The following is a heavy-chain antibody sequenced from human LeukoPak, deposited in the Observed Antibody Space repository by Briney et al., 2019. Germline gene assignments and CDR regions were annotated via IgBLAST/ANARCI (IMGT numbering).Heavy chain of an antibody. CDR3: ARVSPGTNYYGSGGYSP. V-gene: IGHV3-23*01. CDR1: GFTFDDYA. CDR2: ISGSGGRT. D-gene: IGHD3-10*01. Sequence: PGGSLRLSCAASGFTFDDYAMHWVRQAQGKGLEWVSTISGSGGRTYYADSVKGRFTISRDTSKNTLSLQMNSLRAEDTAVYYCARVSPGTNYYGSGGYSPWGQGTLVTVSS. J-gene: IGHJ5*02.